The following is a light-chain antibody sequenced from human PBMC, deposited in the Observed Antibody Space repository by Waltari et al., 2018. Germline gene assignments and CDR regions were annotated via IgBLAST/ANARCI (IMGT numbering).Light chain of an antibody. J-gene: IGLJ2*01. CDR2: EHT. V-gene: IGLV3-1*01. CDR1: NLGNKY. Sequence: SYELTQPPSVSPSPGQAASLTCTGTNLGNKYTSWYQQKPGQSPVMVIHEHTRRPPGIPERFSGSTSANTATLTISGTQAMDEADYYCQAWDRSTHVVFGGGTKLTVL. CDR3: QAWDRSTHVV.